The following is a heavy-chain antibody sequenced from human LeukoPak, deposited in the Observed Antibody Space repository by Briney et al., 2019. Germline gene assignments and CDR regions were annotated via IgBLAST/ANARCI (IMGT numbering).Heavy chain of an antibody. J-gene: IGHJ4*02. CDR3: TTVLNSYGYVY. CDR1: GFXFSNAW. Sequence: GGSLRLSCAASGFXFSNAWISWVRQAPGKGLEWVGRIKSKTDGGTTDYAAPVKGRFTISRDDSKNTLYLQMNSLKTEDTAVYYCTTVLNSYGYVYWGQGTLVTVSS. CDR2: IKSKTDGGTT. V-gene: IGHV3-15*01. D-gene: IGHD5-18*01.